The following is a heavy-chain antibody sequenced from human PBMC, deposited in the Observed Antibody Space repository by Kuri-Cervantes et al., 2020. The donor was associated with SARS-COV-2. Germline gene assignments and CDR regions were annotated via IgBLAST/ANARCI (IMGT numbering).Heavy chain of an antibody. Sequence: GGSLRLSCKPSGGTFSSYASSWVRQAPGQGREWMGGIIAIFGIANYAQKCQGRVTITADNSTSTAYMELSSLRSKDTAVHYCARGEVVGYYYGMDVWGQGTMVTVSS. V-gene: IGHV1-69*17. D-gene: IGHD2-15*01. J-gene: IGHJ6*02. CDR3: ARGEVVGYYYGMDV. CDR2: IIAIFGIA. CDR1: GGTFSSYA.